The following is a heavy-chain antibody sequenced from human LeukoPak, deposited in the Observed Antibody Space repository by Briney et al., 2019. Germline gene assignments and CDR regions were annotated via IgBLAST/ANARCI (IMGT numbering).Heavy chain of an antibody. V-gene: IGHV5-51*01. J-gene: IGHJ3*02. CDR2: IYPGGSDT. CDR3: ARLPSGPALNDAFDI. CDR1: GYSFTSYW. D-gene: IGHD6-19*01. Sequence: GESLKISCQGSGYSFTSYWIAWVRQMPGKGLEWMGIIYPGGSDTRYSPSFQGQVTISADKSISTAYLQWGSLKASDTAMYYCARLPSGPALNDAFDIWGQGTMVTVSS.